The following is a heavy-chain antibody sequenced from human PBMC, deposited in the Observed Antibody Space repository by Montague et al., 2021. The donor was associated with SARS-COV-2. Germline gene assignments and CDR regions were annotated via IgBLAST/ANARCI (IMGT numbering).Heavy chain of an antibody. J-gene: IGHJ6*02. CDR2: IYYSGST. Sequence: SETLSLTCTVSGGPISSYYWSWIRQPPGKGLEWIGYIYYSGSTXXXPSXXXRVTISVDTSKNQFSLKLSSVTAADTAVYYCARHKSFDWLLIPKVGYYCMDVWGQGTTVTVSS. CDR1: GGPISSYY. V-gene: IGHV4-59*08. D-gene: IGHD3-9*01. CDR3: ARHKSFDWLLIPKVGYYCMDV.